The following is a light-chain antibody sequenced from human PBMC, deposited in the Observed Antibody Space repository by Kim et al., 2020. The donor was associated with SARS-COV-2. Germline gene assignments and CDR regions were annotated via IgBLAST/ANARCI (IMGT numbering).Light chain of an antibody. CDR3: QQRSNWFT. Sequence: EVVLTQSPATLSLSPGERATLSCRASQSVNDWLAWYQQKPGQAPKLLIYDATNRASGVPVRFSASGSGTDFTLTISSLEPEDFAVYYCQQRSNWFTFGGGTKLEI. J-gene: IGKJ4*01. CDR2: DAT. V-gene: IGKV3-11*01. CDR1: QSVNDW.